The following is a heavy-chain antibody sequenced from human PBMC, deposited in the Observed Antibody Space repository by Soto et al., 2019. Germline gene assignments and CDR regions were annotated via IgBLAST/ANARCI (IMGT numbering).Heavy chain of an antibody. CDR2: IIPILGTA. CDR1: GGSFSSFS. CDR3: TSFDSNGYYPQNNY. J-gene: IGHJ4*02. Sequence: QVILAQSGAEVKKPGSSVKVSCKVSGGSFSSFSINWVRQAPGQRFEWMGGIIPILGTANFTQKFQDRVTFTADESTASAYMTLSSLTSDDTAFYYCTSFDSNGYYPQNNYWGPGTEVSVSS. D-gene: IGHD3-22*01. V-gene: IGHV1-69*19.